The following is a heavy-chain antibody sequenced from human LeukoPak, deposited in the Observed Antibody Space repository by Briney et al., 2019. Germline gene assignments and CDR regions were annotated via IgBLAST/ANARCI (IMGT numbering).Heavy chain of an antibody. CDR2: IYSSGRT. D-gene: IGHD3-10*01. J-gene: IGHJ6*02. CDR1: GGSIGSSDYY. Sequence: SGTLSLTCTVSGGSIGSSDYYWGWIRQPPGKGLEWIGSIYSSGRTHYSPSLKSRVTMSVDTSKNQFSLKLSSVTAADTAVYYCAITYYYGSGNPTSLDSYYYYGTDVWGQGTTVIVSS. V-gene: IGHV4-39*01. CDR3: AITYYYGSGNPTSLDSYYYYGTDV.